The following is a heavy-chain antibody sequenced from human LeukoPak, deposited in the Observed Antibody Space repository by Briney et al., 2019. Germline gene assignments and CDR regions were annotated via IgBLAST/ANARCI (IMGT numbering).Heavy chain of an antibody. CDR2: MNPNSGNT. V-gene: IGHV1-8*02. CDR3: ARGLLDTAMVTAGY. J-gene: IGHJ4*02. CDR1: GYTFTSYG. Sequence: GASVTVSFKASGYTFTSYGINWVGQATGQGREWMGWMNPNSGNTGYAQKFQGRVTMTRNTSISTAYMELSSLRSEDTAVYYCARGLLDTAMVTAGYWGQGTLVTVSS. D-gene: IGHD5-18*01.